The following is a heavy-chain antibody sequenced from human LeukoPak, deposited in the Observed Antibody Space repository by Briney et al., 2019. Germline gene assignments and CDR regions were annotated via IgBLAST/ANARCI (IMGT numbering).Heavy chain of an antibody. CDR2: MNPNLGNT. J-gene: IGHJ4*02. CDR3: ARASMVVAATAGFDY. CDR1: GYTFTSYD. V-gene: IGHV1-8*01. Sequence: GASVKVSCKASGYTFTSYDINWVRQATGQGLEWMGWMNPNLGNTGFAQKFQGRVTMTRNTSISTAYMELSSLRSDDTAVYYCARASMVVAATAGFDYWGQGTLVTVSS. D-gene: IGHD2-15*01.